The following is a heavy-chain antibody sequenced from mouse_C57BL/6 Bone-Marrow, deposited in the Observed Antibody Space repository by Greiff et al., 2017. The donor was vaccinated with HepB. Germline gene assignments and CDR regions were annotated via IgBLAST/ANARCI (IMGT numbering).Heavy chain of an antibody. V-gene: IGHV1-18*01. D-gene: IGHD3-2*02. J-gene: IGHJ3*01. CDR3: AREGDSSGPAWFAY. Sequence: EVQVVESGPELVKPGASVKIPCKASGYTFTDYNMDWVKQSHGKSLEWIGDINPNNGGTIYNQKFKGKATLTVDKSSSTAYMELRSLTSEDTAVYYCAREGDSSGPAWFAYWGQGTLVTVSA. CDR1: GYTFTDYN. CDR2: INPNNGGT.